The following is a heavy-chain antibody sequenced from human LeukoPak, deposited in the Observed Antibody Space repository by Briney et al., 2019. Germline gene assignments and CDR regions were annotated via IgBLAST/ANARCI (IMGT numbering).Heavy chain of an antibody. V-gene: IGHV3-23*01. CDR2: ISGSGGSI. D-gene: IGHD4-23*01. CDR1: GFTFSSYA. J-gene: IGHJ3*02. CDR3: ARDPDYGGIGAFDI. Sequence: GGSLRLSCAASGFTFSSYAMSWVRQAPGKGLEWVSAISGSGGSIYYADSVKGRFTISRDNAKNSLYLQMNSLRAEDTAVYYCARDPDYGGIGAFDIWGQGTMVTVSS.